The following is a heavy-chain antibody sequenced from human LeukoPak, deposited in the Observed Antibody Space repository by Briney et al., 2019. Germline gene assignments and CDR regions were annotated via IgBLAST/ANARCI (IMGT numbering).Heavy chain of an antibody. D-gene: IGHD1-26*01. V-gene: IGHV1-24*01. CDR1: GYTLTELS. Sequence: ASVKVSCKVSGYTLTELSMHWVRRAPGKGLEWMGGFDPEDGETIYAQKFQGRVTMTEDTSTDTAYMELSSLRSEDTAVYYCASPRNGGRNYGMDVWGQGTTVTVSS. CDR2: FDPEDGET. J-gene: IGHJ6*02. CDR3: ASPRNGGRNYGMDV.